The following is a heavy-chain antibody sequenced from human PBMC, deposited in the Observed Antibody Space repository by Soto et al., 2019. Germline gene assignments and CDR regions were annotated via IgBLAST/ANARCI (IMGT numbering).Heavy chain of an antibody. V-gene: IGHV3-7*01. Sequence: EVQLVESGGGLVQPGGSLRLSCAASGFTFSSYWMSWVRQAPGKGLEWVANIKQDGSEKYYVDSVKGRFTISRDNAKNSLYLQMNSLRAEDTAVYYCARDRDDYIWGSYRKALDYFDYWGQGTLVTVSS. CDR3: ARDRDDYIWGSYRKALDYFDY. CDR1: GFTFSSYW. CDR2: IKQDGSEK. J-gene: IGHJ4*02. D-gene: IGHD3-16*02.